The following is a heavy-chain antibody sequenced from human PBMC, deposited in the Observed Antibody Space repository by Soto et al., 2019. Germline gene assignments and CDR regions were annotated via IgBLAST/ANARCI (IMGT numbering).Heavy chain of an antibody. CDR1: GGSFSPYF. CDR2: INHSGST. Sequence: QVQLQQWGAGLLKPSETLSLTCAVYGGSFSPYFWSWIRQPPGKGLAWIGEINHSGSTNYNPSLTRRATLSVDTSKKQVSLKLTFVTAADTAFYYCARLASGWQYYYFDFWGRGTPVTVSS. D-gene: IGHD6-19*01. CDR3: ARLASGWQYYYFDF. J-gene: IGHJ2*01. V-gene: IGHV4-34*01.